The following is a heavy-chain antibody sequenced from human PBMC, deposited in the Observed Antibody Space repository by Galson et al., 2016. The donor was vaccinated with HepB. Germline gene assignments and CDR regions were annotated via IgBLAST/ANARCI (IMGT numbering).Heavy chain of an antibody. D-gene: IGHD3-22*01. CDR3: ARVTRYDRSGYYRHFDC. V-gene: IGHV3-7*01. J-gene: IGHJ4*02. CDR2: INGDGSEK. CDR1: AFTFRSYW. Sequence: SLRLSCAASAFTFRSYWMTWVRQAPGKGLEWVANINGDGSEKNYVDSVKGRFTISRDNAKSSLYLQMNSLRAADTAVYYCARVTRYDRSGYYRHFDCWGRGTLVTVSS.